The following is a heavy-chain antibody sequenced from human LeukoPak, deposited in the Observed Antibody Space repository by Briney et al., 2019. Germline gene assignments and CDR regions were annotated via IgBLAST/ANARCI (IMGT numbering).Heavy chain of an antibody. V-gene: IGHV1-2*02. CDR1: GYTFSGYY. D-gene: IGHD3-10*01. CDR3: ARLPSYGSGRGDRVDY. CDR2: INPKSGGT. J-gene: IGHJ4*02. Sequence: ASVKVSCKASGYTFSGYYMHWVRQAPGQGLEWMGWINPKSGGTNYAQKFQGRVTMIRDTSISTAYMELSRLRSDDTAVYYCARLPSYGSGRGDRVDYWGQGTLVTVSS.